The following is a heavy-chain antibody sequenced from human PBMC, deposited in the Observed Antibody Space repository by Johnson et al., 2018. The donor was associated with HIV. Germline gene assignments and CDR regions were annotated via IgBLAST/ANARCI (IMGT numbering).Heavy chain of an antibody. D-gene: IGHD1-1*01. CDR3: TTGLSWNDAFYI. Sequence: QVQLVESGGGLVRPGGSLRLSCAASGFTFSSYAMHWVRQAPGKGPEWVAVISSDVSNKNYADSLNGRLTLTRDNSKNTLYVQMHSLKTEATALYYCTTGLSWNDAFYIWAQGTMVTGSS. CDR1: GFTFSSYA. CDR2: ISSDVSNK. V-gene: IGHV3-30*07. J-gene: IGHJ3*02.